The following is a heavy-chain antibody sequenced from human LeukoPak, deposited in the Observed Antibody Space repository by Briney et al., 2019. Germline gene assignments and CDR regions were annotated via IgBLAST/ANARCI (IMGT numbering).Heavy chain of an antibody. D-gene: IGHD3-10*01. J-gene: IGHJ4*02. CDR2: MQPDGGEK. CDR3: ARETPYGSLTFDY. CDR1: GFPFRSYW. Sequence: GGSLRLSCAASGFPFRSYWMSWVREAPGKGLEWVANMQPDGGEKYYVDSVKGRFTVSRDNAKSSLYLQMNSLRAEDTAVYYCARETPYGSLTFDYWGQGTRVTVSS. V-gene: IGHV3-7*01.